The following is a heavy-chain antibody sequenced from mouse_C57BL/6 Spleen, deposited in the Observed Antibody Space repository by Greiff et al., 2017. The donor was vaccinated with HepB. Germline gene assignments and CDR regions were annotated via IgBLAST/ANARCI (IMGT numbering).Heavy chain of an antibody. J-gene: IGHJ2*01. CDR3: AREDGYSFAY. D-gene: IGHD2-3*01. V-gene: IGHV1-75*01. CDR2: IFPGSGST. Sequence: QVQLKESGPELVKPGASVKISCKASGYTFTDYYINWVKQRPGQGLEWIGWIFPGSGSTYYNEKFKGKATLTVDKSSSTAYMLFSSLTSEDSAVYFCAREDGYSFAYWGQGTTLTVSS. CDR1: GYTFTDYY.